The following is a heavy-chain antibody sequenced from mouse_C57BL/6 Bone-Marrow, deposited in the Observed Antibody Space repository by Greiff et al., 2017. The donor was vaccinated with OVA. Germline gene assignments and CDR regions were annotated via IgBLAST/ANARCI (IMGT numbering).Heavy chain of an antibody. Sequence: VQLKESGPGLVKPSQSLSLTCSVTGYSITSGYYWNWIRQFPGNKLEWMGYISYDGSNNYNPSLKNRISITRDTSKNQFFLKLNSVTTEDTATYYCARNDYDVGAWFAYWGQGTLVTVSA. D-gene: IGHD2-4*01. J-gene: IGHJ3*01. V-gene: IGHV3-6*01. CDR3: ARNDYDVGAWFAY. CDR1: GYSITSGYY. CDR2: ISYDGSN.